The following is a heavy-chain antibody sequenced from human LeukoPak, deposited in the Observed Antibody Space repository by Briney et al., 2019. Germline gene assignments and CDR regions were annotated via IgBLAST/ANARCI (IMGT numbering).Heavy chain of an antibody. Sequence: GGSLRLSCAVSGFTVSSNYMSWVRQAPGKGREWVSVTYSDRSTYYADSVKGRFTISRDNSKNTLFLQMNSLRAEDTAVYYCARALRGYSYVLDYWGQGTLVTVSS. J-gene: IGHJ4*02. CDR2: TYSDRST. CDR1: GFTVSSNY. CDR3: ARALRGYSYVLDY. V-gene: IGHV3-66*01. D-gene: IGHD5-18*01.